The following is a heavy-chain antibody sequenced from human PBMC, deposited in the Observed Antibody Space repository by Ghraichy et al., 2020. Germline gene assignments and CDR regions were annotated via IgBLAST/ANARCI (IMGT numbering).Heavy chain of an antibody. D-gene: IGHD6-19*01. J-gene: IGHJ4*02. Sequence: ASVKVSCKASGYTFTSYGISWVRQAPGQGLEWMGWISAYNGNTNYAQKLQGRVTMTTDTSTSTAYMELRSLRSDDTAVYYCAREKAVAGTEVFDYWGQGTLVAVPS. CDR3: AREKAVAGTEVFDY. V-gene: IGHV1-18*01. CDR1: GYTFTSYG. CDR2: ISAYNGNT.